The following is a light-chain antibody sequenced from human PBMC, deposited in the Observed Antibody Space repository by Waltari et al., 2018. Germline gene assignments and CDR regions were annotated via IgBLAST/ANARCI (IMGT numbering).Light chain of an antibody. V-gene: IGLV2-14*01. CDR2: DVS. Sequence: QSALTQPAPVSGSPGQSVTILCTATSTDVGGYNSVSWYQEHPGQAPRLIIYDVSDRPSGVSDRFSGSKSGNTASLTISGLQAEDEADYCCTSQSSNNVVLFGGGTKLTVL. CDR3: TSQSSNNVVL. CDR1: STDVGGYNS. J-gene: IGLJ2*01.